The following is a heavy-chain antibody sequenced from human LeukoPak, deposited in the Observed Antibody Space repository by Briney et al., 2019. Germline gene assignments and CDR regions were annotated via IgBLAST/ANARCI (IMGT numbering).Heavy chain of an antibody. D-gene: IGHD1-1*01. J-gene: IGHJ4*02. CDR3: ARQKESHGNFDY. CDR1: GFAFSSYD. V-gene: IGHV3-13*01. CDR2: IGIAGDT. Sequence: PGGSLRLSCPASGFAFSSYDMHWVRQATGRGLEWVSAIGIAGDTYYLGTVKGRFTISRENAKNSFYLQMNSLRAEDTAMYYCARQKESHGNFDYWGQGTLVTVSS.